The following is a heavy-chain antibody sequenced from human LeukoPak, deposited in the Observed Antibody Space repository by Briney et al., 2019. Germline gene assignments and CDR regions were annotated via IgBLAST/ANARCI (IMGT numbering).Heavy chain of an antibody. V-gene: IGHV5-51*01. CDR2: IYPGDSDT. CDR3: ARQRDSGDFDS. J-gene: IGHJ5*01. D-gene: IGHD4-17*01. Sequence: GESLKISCKDSGYSFIIYWIAWVRQMPGEGLEWMGTIYPGDSDTRYNPSFQGQVTISADKSISTAYLQWSSLKASDTAIYYCARQRDSGDFDSWGQGTLVTVSS. CDR1: GYSFIIYW.